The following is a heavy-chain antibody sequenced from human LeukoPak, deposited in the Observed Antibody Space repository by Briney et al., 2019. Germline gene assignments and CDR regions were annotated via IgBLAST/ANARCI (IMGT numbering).Heavy chain of an antibody. CDR3: ARGLVGTTGEQNWFDP. CDR1: GGSIITYY. V-gene: IGHV4-4*07. D-gene: IGHD1-26*01. CDR2: IHTSGST. Sequence: PSETLSLTCTVSGGSIITYYWSWIRQPAGKGLEWIGRIHTSGSTNYNPSLKSRVTISVDKSKNQFSLKLSSVTAADTAVYYCARGLVGTTGEQNWFDPWGQGTLLTVSS. J-gene: IGHJ5*02.